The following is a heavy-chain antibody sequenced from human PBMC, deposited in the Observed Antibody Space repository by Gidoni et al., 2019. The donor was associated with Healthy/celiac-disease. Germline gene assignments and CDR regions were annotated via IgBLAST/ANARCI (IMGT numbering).Heavy chain of an antibody. CDR3: AKEGWGYCSSTSCGMDV. D-gene: IGHD2-2*01. V-gene: IGHV3-30*18. CDR1: GFTFSSYG. J-gene: IGHJ6*02. Sequence: QVQLVESGGGVVQPGRSVRLSCAASGFTFSSYGMHWVRQAPGKGLGWVAVISYDGSNKYYADSVKGRFTISRDNSKNTLYLQMNSLRAEDTAVYYCAKEGWGYCSSTSCGMDVWGQGTTVTVSS. CDR2: ISYDGSNK.